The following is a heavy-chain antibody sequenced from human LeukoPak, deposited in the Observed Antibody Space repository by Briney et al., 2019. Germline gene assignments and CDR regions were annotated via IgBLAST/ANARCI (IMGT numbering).Heavy chain of an antibody. D-gene: IGHD3-22*01. CDR1: VGSLSSSNW. Sequence: PSGTLSLTCAVSVGSLSSSNWWSWVRQPPGKGLEWIGEIYHSGSTNYNPSLKSRVTISVDKSKNQFSLKLSSVTAADTAVYYCAREVYASSGYYILGVDYWGQGTLVTASS. CDR2: IYHSGST. V-gene: IGHV4-4*02. J-gene: IGHJ4*02. CDR3: AREVYASSGYYILGVDY.